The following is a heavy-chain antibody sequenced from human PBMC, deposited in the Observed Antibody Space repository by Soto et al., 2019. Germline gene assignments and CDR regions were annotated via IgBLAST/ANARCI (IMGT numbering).Heavy chain of an antibody. V-gene: IGHV3-23*01. CDR1: GFTFSSYA. Sequence: EVQLLESGGGLVQPGGSLRLSCAASGFTFSSYAMSWVRQAPGKGLEWVSAISGSGGSTYYADSVKGRFTISRDNSKSTLYLQMDSLRAEDTAVYYCAKNWLTVYYYYGMDVWGQGTTVTVSS. J-gene: IGHJ6*02. D-gene: IGHD3-22*01. CDR2: ISGSGGST. CDR3: AKNWLTVYYYYGMDV.